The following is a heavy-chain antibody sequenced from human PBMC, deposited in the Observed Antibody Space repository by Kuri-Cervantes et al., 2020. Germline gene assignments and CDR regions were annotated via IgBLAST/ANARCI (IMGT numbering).Heavy chain of an antibody. CDR3: ARDGNDILTYYYGMDV. CDR1: EFTFSSYG. D-gene: IGHD3-9*01. V-gene: IGHV3-33*01. J-gene: IGHJ6*02. CDR2: IWYDGSNK. Sequence: GGSWNSSWAASEFTFSSYGMHWVRQAPGKGLEWVAVIWYDGSNKYYADSVKGRSTISRDNSKNTLYLQMNSLRAEDTAVYYCARDGNDILTYYYGMDVWGQGTTVTVSS.